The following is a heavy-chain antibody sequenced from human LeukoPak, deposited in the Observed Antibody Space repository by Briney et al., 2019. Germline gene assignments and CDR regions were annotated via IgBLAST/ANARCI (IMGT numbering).Heavy chain of an antibody. CDR2: INHNGNVN. V-gene: IGHV3-7*03. CDR3: ARGGGLDV. J-gene: IGHJ6*02. CDR1: GFTFSSYW. D-gene: IGHD3-16*01. Sequence: GGSLRLSCAASGFTFSSYWMNWAHQAPGKGPEWVASINHNGNVNYYVDSVKGRFTISRDNAKNSLYLQMSNLRAEDTAVYFCARGGGLDVWGQGATVTVCS.